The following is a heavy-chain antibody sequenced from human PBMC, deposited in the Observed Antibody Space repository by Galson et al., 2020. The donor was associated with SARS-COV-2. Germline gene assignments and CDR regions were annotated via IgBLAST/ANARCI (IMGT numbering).Heavy chain of an antibody. D-gene: IGHD5-18*01. Sequence: GYLKIPCAASGFPFSSYDMHWVRQPPAPGLESVSAISSRWDNTFYAHSVKGRFTISRDNSKNTLYLQMGSLRAVDMVVYYCTRCSVYTAFSYDFYYYMDVWGKGTTVTISS. CDR1: GFPFSSYD. V-gene: IGHV3-64*01. CDR3: TRCSVYTAFSYDFYYYMDV. J-gene: IGHJ6*03. CDR2: ISSRWDNT.